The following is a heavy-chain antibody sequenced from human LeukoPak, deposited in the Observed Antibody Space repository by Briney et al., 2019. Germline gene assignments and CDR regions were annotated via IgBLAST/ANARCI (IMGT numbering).Heavy chain of an antibody. CDR3: ARDDAAGIVGAAPGDY. CDR1: GGSISSYY. CDR2: IYTSGST. Sequence: SETLSLTCTVSGGSISSYYWSWIRQPAGKGLEWIGRIYTSGSTNYNPSLKSRVTMSVDTSKNQFSLKLSSVTAADTAVYYCARDDAAGIVGAAPGDYWGQGTLVTVSS. D-gene: IGHD1-26*01. V-gene: IGHV4-4*07. J-gene: IGHJ4*02.